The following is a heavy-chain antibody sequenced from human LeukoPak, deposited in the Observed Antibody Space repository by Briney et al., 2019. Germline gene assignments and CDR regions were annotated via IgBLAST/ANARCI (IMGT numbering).Heavy chain of an antibody. CDR1: GFTFSSYV. Sequence: GRSLRLSCAVSGFTFSSYVMHWVRQAPGKGLEWVAVISYDDGSNKYYADSVKGRFTISRDNSKNMLYLQMNSLRAEDTAVYYCAKPHFDYWGQGTLVTVSS. CDR2: ISYDDGSNK. CDR3: AKPHFDY. V-gene: IGHV3-30*04. J-gene: IGHJ4*02.